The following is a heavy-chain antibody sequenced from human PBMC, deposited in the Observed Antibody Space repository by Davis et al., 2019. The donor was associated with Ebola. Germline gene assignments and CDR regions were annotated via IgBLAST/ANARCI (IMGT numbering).Heavy chain of an antibody. V-gene: IGHV1-18*01. Sequence: ASVKVSCKTSGYSFRSYGISWVRQARGQGLEWMGWISTSSNRTNYAEKFQDRGTLTTDTSASTAYMELRRLISDDTAVYFCARALRFSGSYYGYWGQGTLVTVSS. D-gene: IGHD1-26*01. CDR1: GYSFRSYG. CDR2: ISTSSNRT. CDR3: ARALRFSGSYYGY. J-gene: IGHJ4*02.